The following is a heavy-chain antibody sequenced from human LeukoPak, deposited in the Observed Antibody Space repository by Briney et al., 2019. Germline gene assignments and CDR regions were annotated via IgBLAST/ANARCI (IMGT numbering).Heavy chain of an antibody. CDR3: ARLGSGSYYITDFDY. D-gene: IGHD3-10*01. Sequence: SVKVSCKASGGTFSSYAISWVRQAPGQGLEWMGRIIPILGIANYAQKFQGRVTITADKSTSTAYMGLSSLRSEDTAVYYCARLGSGSYYITDFDYWGQGTLVTVSS. CDR1: GGTFSSYA. CDR2: IIPILGIA. V-gene: IGHV1-69*04. J-gene: IGHJ4*02.